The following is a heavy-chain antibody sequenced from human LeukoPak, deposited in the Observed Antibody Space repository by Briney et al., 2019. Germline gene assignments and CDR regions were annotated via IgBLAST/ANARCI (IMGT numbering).Heavy chain of an antibody. CDR1: GGSISSYY. D-gene: IGHD6-13*01. J-gene: IGHJ5*02. CDR3: ARDRRRYSSRSDSWFDP. CDR2: IYTSGST. Sequence: SETLSLTCTVSGGSISSYYWSWIRRPAGKGLEWIGRIYTSGSTNYNPSLKSRVTMSVDTSKNQFSLKLSSVTAADTAVYYCARDRRRYSSRSDSWFDPWGQGTLVTVSS. V-gene: IGHV4-4*07.